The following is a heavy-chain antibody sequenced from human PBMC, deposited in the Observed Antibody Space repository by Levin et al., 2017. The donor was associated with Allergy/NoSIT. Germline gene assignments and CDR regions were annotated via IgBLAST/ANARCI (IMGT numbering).Heavy chain of an antibody. J-gene: IGHJ3*02. CDR1: GFTFSNYD. V-gene: IGHV3-33*06. CDR3: AKVGYNWNFGGHEAFDI. Sequence: GGSLRLSCVASGFTFSNYDMHWVRQAPGKGLDWVAVIWYDGSNKYYADSVKGRFTISRDNSKNTLYLQMSSLRAEDTAVYYCAKVGYNWNFGGHEAFDIWGQGTMVTVSS. CDR2: IWYDGSNK. D-gene: IGHD1-20*01.